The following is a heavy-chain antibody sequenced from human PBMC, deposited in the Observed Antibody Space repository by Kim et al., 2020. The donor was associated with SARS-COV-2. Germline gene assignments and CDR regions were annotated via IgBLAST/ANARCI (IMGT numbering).Heavy chain of an antibody. V-gene: IGHV1-46*01. CDR1: GYTFTSYY. J-gene: IGHJ6*02. CDR3: ARFGDYGDYGRLDQYYYGMDV. D-gene: IGHD4-17*01. CDR2: INPSGGST. Sequence: ASVKVSCKASGYTFTSYYMHWVRQAPGQGLEWMGIINPSGGSTSYAQKFQGRVTMTRDTSTSTVYMELSSLRSEDTAVYYCARFGDYGDYGRLDQYYYGMDVWGQGTTVTVSS.